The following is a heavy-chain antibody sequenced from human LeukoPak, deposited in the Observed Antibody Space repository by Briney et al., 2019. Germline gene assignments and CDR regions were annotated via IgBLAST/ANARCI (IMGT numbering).Heavy chain of an antibody. CDR3: AREIWNDAFDI. J-gene: IGHJ3*02. V-gene: IGHV4-31*03. CDR2: IYYSGST. Sequence: KPSETPSLTCTVSGGSISSGGYYWSWIRQHPGKGLEWIGYIYYSGSTYYNPSLKSRVTISVDTSKNQFSLKLSSVTAADTAVYYCAREIWNDAFDIWGQGTMVTVSS. CDR1: GGSISSGGYY. D-gene: IGHD1-1*01.